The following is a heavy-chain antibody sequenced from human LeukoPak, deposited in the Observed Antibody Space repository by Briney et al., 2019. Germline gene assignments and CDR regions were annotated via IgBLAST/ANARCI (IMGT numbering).Heavy chain of an antibody. Sequence: GGSLRLSCAASGFTFDDYGMSWVRQAPGKGLEWVSGINWNGGSTGYADSVKGRFTISRDNAKNSLYLQMNSLRAEDTALYYCARDRLGEVWFGDLRYYFDYWGQGTLVTVSS. V-gene: IGHV3-20*04. CDR2: INWNGGST. J-gene: IGHJ4*02. D-gene: IGHD3-10*01. CDR3: ARDRLGEVWFGDLRYYFDY. CDR1: GFTFDDYG.